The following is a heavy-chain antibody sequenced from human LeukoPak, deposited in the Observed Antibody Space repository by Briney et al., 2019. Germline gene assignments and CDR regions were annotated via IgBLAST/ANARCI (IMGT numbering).Heavy chain of an antibody. CDR3: ARGGRIAVAGTAQY. D-gene: IGHD6-19*01. CDR1: GFTFSSYS. J-gene: IGHJ4*02. Sequence: GGSLRLSCAASGFTFSSYSMNWVRQAPGKGLEWVSSISSSSSYIYYADSVKGRFTISRDNAKNSLYLQMNSLRAEDTAVYYCARGGRIAVAGTAQYWGQGTLVTVSS. CDR2: ISSSSSYI. V-gene: IGHV3-21*01.